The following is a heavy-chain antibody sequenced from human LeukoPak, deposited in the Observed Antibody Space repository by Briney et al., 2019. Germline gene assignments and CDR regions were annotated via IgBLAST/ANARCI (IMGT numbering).Heavy chain of an antibody. D-gene: IGHD1-26*01. CDR1: GGSIRSYY. CDR3: ARDSRSGGSNYRHAFEI. CDR2: IYYSGST. V-gene: IGHV4-59*01. J-gene: IGHJ3*02. Sequence: SETLSLTCTVSGGSIRSYYWSWIRQPPGKGLEWIGYIYYSGSTNYNPSLKSRVTISVDTSKNQFSLKLSSVTAADTAAYYCARDSRSGGSNYRHAFEIWGQGTMVTVSS.